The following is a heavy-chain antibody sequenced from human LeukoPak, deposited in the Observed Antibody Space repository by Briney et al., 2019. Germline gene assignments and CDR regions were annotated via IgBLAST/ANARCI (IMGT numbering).Heavy chain of an antibody. D-gene: IGHD3-16*01. CDR2: INQDGSEK. V-gene: IGHV3-7*05. J-gene: IGHJ4*02. CDR3: ARDATPPGIIFDY. CDR1: GFTFSSFW. Sequence: GGSLRLSCEVSGFTFSSFWMNWVRQAPGKGLEWVANINQDGSEKWYAVSVKGRFTISRDNAKTSVFLQMNSLRAEDTAVYYCARDATPPGIIFDYWGQGTLVTVSS.